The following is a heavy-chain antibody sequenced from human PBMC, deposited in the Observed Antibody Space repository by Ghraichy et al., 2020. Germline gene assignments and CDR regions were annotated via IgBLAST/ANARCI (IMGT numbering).Heavy chain of an antibody. CDR2: IWYDGSNK. CDR3: ARGDHRYYDFWSGYSKADYGMDV. D-gene: IGHD3-3*01. Sequence: GGSLRLSCAASGFTFSSYGMHWVRQAPGKGLEWVAVIWYDGSNKYYADSVKGRFTISRDNSKNTLYLQMNSLRAEDTAVYYCARGDHRYYDFWSGYSKADYGMDVWGQGTTVTVSS. CDR1: GFTFSSYG. J-gene: IGHJ6*02. V-gene: IGHV3-33*01.